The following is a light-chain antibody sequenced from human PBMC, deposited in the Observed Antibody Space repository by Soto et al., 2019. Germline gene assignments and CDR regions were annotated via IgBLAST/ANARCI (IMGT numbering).Light chain of an antibody. CDR3: QQSYTTPRT. J-gene: IGKJ1*01. CDR1: QSISSY. CDR2: AAS. Sequence: DIEMTQSPSSLSASVGDRVTITFRASQSISSYLNWYQQKPGNAPNLLIYAASTLQSGVPSRFSAYGSETDFTLTISNLQAEDFATYYSQQSYTTPRTFGKGTKVEGK. V-gene: IGKV1-39*01.